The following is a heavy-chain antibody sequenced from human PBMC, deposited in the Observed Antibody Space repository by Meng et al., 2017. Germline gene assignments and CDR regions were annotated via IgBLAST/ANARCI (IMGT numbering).Heavy chain of an antibody. J-gene: IGHJ4*02. CDR1: GGTFSSFT. V-gene: IGHV1-69*02. D-gene: IGHD6-13*01. CDR2: IIPILGIA. Sequence: QRGQSGAEVKKPGSSVKVSWKASGGTFSSFTISWVRQAPGQGLEWMGRIIPILGIANYAQKFQGRVTITADKSTSTAYMELSSLRSEDTAVYYCARAGSSWFNVDYWGQGTLVTVSS. CDR3: ARAGSSWFNVDY.